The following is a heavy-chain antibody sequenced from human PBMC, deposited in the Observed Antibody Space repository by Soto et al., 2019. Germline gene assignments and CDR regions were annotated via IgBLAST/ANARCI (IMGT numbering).Heavy chain of an antibody. J-gene: IGHJ3*02. D-gene: IGHD2-15*01. CDR3: SIVVVVAAGSAFDN. V-gene: IGHV3-23*01. CDR1: GFTFSSYS. CDR2: ISGSGGRT. Sequence: GGSLRLSCAASGFTFSSYSMSWVRQAPGKGLEWVSAISGSGGRTYYVDSVKGRFTLSRDNSKNTLYLQMNSLRAEDTAVYYCSIVVVVAAGSAFDNWGQGTMVTVSS.